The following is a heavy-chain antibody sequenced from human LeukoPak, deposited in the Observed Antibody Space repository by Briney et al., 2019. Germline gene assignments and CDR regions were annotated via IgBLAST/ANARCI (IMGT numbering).Heavy chain of an antibody. Sequence: SETLSLTCTVSGGSISSGSYYWSWIRQPAGKGLEWIGRIYTSGSTNYNPSLKSRVTISVDTSKNQFSLKLSSVTAADTAVYYCARGVFIVVVPAASSRNWFDPWGQGTLVTVSS. CDR2: IYTSGST. CDR3: ARGVFIVVVPAASSRNWFDP. V-gene: IGHV4-61*02. J-gene: IGHJ5*02. D-gene: IGHD2-2*01. CDR1: GGSISSGSYY.